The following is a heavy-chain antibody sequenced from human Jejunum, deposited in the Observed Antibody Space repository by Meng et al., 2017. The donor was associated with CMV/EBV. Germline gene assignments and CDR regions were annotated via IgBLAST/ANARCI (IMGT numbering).Heavy chain of an antibody. V-gene: IGHV3-9*03. Sequence: FVFAASSMPWVRQVPGKGLEWVSGITLNSGTIVYADSVRGRFTISRDNAQNTLYLEMNNLRSEDMAVYYCVKDQGFWRALDVWGQGATVTVSS. CDR3: VKDQGFWRALDV. J-gene: IGHJ6*02. D-gene: IGHD3-3*01. CDR2: ITLNSGTI. CDR1: FVFAASS.